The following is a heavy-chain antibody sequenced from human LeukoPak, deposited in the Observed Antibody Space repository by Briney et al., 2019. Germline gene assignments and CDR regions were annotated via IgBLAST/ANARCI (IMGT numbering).Heavy chain of an antibody. CDR3: ARRRMVRGVIFYYYYMDV. V-gene: IGHV1-18*01. D-gene: IGHD3-10*01. CDR2: ISAYNGNT. Sequence: ASVKVSCKASGYTFTSYGISWVRQAPGQGLEWMGWISAYNGNTNYAQKLQGRVTMTTDTSTSTAYMELRSLRSDDTAVYYCARRRMVRGVIFYYYYMDVWGKGTTVTVSS. J-gene: IGHJ6*03. CDR1: GYTFTSYG.